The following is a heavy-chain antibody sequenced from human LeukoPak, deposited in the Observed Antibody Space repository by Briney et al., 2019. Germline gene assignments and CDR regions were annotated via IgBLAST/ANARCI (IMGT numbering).Heavy chain of an antibody. CDR2: IYSGGST. J-gene: IGHJ6*02. CDR3: ARGFGVVVTATHFYGMDV. Sequence: PGGSLRLSCAASGFTVSSNYMSWVRQAPGKGLEWVSVIYSGGSTYYADSVKGRFTISRDTSKNTLYLQMHSLRAEDTAVYYCARGFGVVVTATHFYGMDVWGQGTTVTVSS. V-gene: IGHV3-53*01. D-gene: IGHD2-21*02. CDR1: GFTVSSNY.